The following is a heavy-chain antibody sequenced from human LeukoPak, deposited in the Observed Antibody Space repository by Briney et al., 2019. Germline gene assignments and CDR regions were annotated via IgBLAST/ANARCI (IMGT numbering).Heavy chain of an antibody. CDR1: GFPFSTFW. D-gene: IGHD3-9*01. CDR3: VRIGCLGIRYFD. V-gene: IGHV3-7*01. CDR2: INQDGSEK. Sequence: GGSLRLSCAVSGFPFSTFWMSWVRQAPGKGLEWVANINQDGSEKYYVDSVRGRFAISRDNAKNTLYLEMNSLRAEDTAVYYCVRIGCLGIRYFDWGQGTLVTVSS. J-gene: IGHJ4*02.